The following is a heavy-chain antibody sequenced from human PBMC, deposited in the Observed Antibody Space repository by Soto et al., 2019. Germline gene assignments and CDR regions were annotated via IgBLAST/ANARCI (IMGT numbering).Heavy chain of an antibody. CDR2: ISGSGGST. CDR1: GFTFSSYA. D-gene: IGHD3-22*01. V-gene: IGHV3-23*01. Sequence: EVQLLESGGGLVQPGGSLRLSCAASGFTFSSYAMSWVRQAPGKGLEWVSAISGSGGSTYYADSVKGRFTISRDNSKNPLYLQMNSLRAEDTAVYYCAKVRTPYYYDSSGQYYFDYWGQGTLVTVSS. CDR3: AKVRTPYYYDSSGQYYFDY. J-gene: IGHJ4*02.